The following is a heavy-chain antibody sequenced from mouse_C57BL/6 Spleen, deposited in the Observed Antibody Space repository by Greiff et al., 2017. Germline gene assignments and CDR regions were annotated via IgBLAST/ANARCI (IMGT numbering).Heavy chain of an antibody. Sequence: QVQLQQSEPELVKPGASVKISCKASGYAFSSSWMNWVKQRPGKGLEWIGRIYPGDGDTNYNGKFKGKATLTADKSSSTAYMQLSSLTSEDYAVYFCARGELGFAMDYWGQGTSVTVSS. CDR1: GYAFSSSW. J-gene: IGHJ4*01. V-gene: IGHV1-82*01. CDR2: IYPGDGDT. CDR3: ARGELGFAMDY. D-gene: IGHD4-1*01.